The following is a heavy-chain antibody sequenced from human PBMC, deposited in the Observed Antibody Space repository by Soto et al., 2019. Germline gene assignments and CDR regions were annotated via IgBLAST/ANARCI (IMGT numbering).Heavy chain of an antibody. J-gene: IGHJ4*02. CDR3: TRHPDFWSGYFGY. D-gene: IGHD3-3*01. V-gene: IGHV3-73*01. CDR2: IRSKANSYAT. CDR1: GFTFSGSA. Sequence: GGSLRLSCAASGFTFSGSAMHWVRQASGKGLEWVGRIRSKANSYATAYAASVKGRFTISRDDSKNTAYLQMNSLKTEDTAVYYCTRHPDFWSGYFGYWGQGTLVTVSS.